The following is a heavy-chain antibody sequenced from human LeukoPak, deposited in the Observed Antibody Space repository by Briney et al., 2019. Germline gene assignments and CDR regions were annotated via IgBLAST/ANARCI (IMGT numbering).Heavy chain of an antibody. CDR2: IKQGGSAK. CDR1: GFTFNRYW. CDR3: ARDGIRYSYGYGFDY. D-gene: IGHD5-18*01. V-gene: IGHV3-7*01. Sequence: GGSLRLSCAASGFTFNRYWMSWVRQAPGKELQWVANIKQGGSAKYYVDSVKGRFTISRDNAKNSLYLQMNSLRAEDTAVYYCARDGIRYSYGYGFDYWGQGTLVTVSS. J-gene: IGHJ4*02.